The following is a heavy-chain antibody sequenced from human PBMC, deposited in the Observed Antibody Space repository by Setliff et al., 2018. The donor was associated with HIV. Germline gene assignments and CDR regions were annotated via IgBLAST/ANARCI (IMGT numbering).Heavy chain of an antibody. J-gene: IGHJ3*02. CDR1: GFPFSIYG. V-gene: IGHV3-30*02. CDR3: AKVFAFGVDAFDI. D-gene: IGHD3-10*01. Sequence: PGGSLRLSCAASGFPFSIYGILWFLQAPGKGLVWVAFIRDDGIRRHYADSVKGRFTISKDNSKDTLYLQMSSLRDEDTAVYYCAKVFAFGVDAFDIWGQGTVVTVSS. CDR2: IRDDGIRR.